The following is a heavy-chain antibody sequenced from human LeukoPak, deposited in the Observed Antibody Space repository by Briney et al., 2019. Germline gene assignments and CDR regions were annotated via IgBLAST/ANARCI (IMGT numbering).Heavy chain of an antibody. D-gene: IGHD3-16*01. CDR3: ARFTPQGYGWGGYNRFDP. Sequence: SETLSLTCTVSGYSISSGYYWGWIRQPPGKGLEWIGSIYHSGSTYYNPSLKSRVTISVDTSKNQFSLKLSSVTAADTAVYYCARFTPQGYGWGGYNRFDPWGQGTPVTVSS. CDR2: IYHSGST. J-gene: IGHJ5*02. CDR1: GYSISSGYY. V-gene: IGHV4-38-2*02.